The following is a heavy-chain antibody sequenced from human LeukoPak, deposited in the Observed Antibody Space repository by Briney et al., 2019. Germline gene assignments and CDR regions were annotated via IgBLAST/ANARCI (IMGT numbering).Heavy chain of an antibody. CDR1: GFTFSSYV. D-gene: IGHD3-3*01. Sequence: PGGSLRLSCAASGFTFSSYVMHWVRQAPGKGLEWVAFIRYDGSNKYYADSVKGRFTISRDNSKNTLYLQMNSLRAEDTAVYYCAKFGGRDFWSGYNDYWGQGTLVTVSS. CDR2: IRYDGSNK. CDR3: AKFGGRDFWSGYNDY. J-gene: IGHJ4*02. V-gene: IGHV3-30*02.